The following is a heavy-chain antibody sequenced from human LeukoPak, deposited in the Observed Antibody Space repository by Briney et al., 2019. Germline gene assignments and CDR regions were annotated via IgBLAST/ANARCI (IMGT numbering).Heavy chain of an antibody. CDR3: AIRYSGSYNDY. Sequence: PGGSLRLSCAASEFTFSSYEMNWVRQAPGKGLEWMGIIYPGDSDIRYSPSIQGQVSISADKSISTAYLQWSSLKASDTAMYYCAIRYSGSYNDYWGQGTLVTVSS. J-gene: IGHJ4*02. V-gene: IGHV5-51*01. CDR2: IYPGDSDI. D-gene: IGHD1-26*01. CDR1: EFTFSSYE.